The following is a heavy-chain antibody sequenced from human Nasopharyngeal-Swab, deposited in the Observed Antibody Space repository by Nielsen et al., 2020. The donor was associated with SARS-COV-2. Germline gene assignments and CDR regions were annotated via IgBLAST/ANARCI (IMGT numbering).Heavy chain of an antibody. Sequence: SETLSLTCAVSGGSISSPNWWNWARQPPGKGLEWIGEISHSGLTHYNPSLKSPVTIPIDNSKNQFSLRLNSMTAADTAVYHCARVPAGCSSTSCYLTDWGQGILVTVSS. CDR1: GGSISSPNW. CDR3: ARVPAGCSSTSCYLTD. CDR2: ISHSGLT. D-gene: IGHD2-2*01. V-gene: IGHV4-4*02. J-gene: IGHJ4*02.